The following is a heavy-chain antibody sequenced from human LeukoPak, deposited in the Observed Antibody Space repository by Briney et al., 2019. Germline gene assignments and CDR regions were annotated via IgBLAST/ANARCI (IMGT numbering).Heavy chain of an antibody. J-gene: IGHJ4*02. CDR1: GYTFTSYG. V-gene: IGHV1-18*01. Sequence: ASVKVSCKASGYTFTSYGISWVRQAPGQGLEWMGWISAYNGATNYAQKFQGRVTMTTDTSTSTAYMELRSLRSDDTAVYYCARDRRSGPSDFDHWGQGTLVTVSS. CDR3: ARDRRSGPSDFDH. D-gene: IGHD6-25*01. CDR2: ISAYNGAT.